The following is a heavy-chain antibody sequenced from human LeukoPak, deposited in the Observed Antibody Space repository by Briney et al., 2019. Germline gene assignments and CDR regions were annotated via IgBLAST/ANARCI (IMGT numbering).Heavy chain of an antibody. D-gene: IGHD3-10*02. CDR2: IRGGGAVT. V-gene: IGHV3-23*01. Sequence: PGGSLRLSCAASGFTFDNYAMNWVRQAPGEGLEWLSYIRGGGAVTRYSDSVKGRFTISRDNSKNTLYLQMNHLRAEDTAIYYCAKCSASYYNDAFDIWGRGTMVTVSS. CDR3: AKCSASYYNDAFDI. CDR1: GFTFDNYA. J-gene: IGHJ3*02.